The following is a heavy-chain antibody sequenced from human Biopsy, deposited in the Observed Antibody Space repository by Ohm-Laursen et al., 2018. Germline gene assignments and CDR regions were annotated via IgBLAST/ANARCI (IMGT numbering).Heavy chain of an antibody. J-gene: IGHJ5*02. V-gene: IGHV1-69*01. D-gene: IGHD1-26*01. CDR3: ARGEGSSWFDP. CDR2: IIPIPNVA. CDR1: GYAVTEFS. Sequence: GSSVKVSCKVSGYAVTEFSMHWVRQAPGKGLEWMGGIIPIPNVATYAQKFQGRITITADESTSTAYMELSSLTSDDTAVYFCARGEGSSWFDPWGHGTLVTVSS.